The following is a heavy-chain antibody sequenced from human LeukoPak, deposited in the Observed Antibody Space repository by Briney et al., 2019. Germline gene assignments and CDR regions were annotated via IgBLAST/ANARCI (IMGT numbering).Heavy chain of an antibody. V-gene: IGHV1-69*04. CDR2: IIPILGIA. J-gene: IGHJ4*02. D-gene: IGHD1-1*01. Sequence: SVKVSCKASGGTFSSYAISWVRQGPRQGLEWMGRIIPILGIANYAQKFQGRVTITADKSTSTAYMELSSLRSEDTAVYYCARAEGTIYYWGQGTLVTVSS. CDR3: ARAEGTIYY. CDR1: GGTFSSYA.